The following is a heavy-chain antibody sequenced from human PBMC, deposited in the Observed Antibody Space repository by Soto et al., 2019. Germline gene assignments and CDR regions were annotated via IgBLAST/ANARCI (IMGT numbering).Heavy chain of an antibody. Sequence: QVQLVESGGGVVQPGRSLRLSCAASGFTFSIYAMHWVRQAPGKGLEWVAVISYDGSNKYYADSVKGRFTISRDNSKNTVYLQMNSLRAEDSAVYYCARAYSDGWFDPWGQGTLVTV. CDR1: GFTFSIYA. J-gene: IGHJ5*02. D-gene: IGHD2-21*01. CDR2: ISYDGSNK. V-gene: IGHV3-30-3*01. CDR3: ARAYSDGWFDP.